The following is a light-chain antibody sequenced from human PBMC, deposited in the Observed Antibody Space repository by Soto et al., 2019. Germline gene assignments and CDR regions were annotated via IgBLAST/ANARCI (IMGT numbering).Light chain of an antibody. CDR2: DVT. CDR1: SSDVGGYNY. J-gene: IGLJ2*01. V-gene: IGLV2-14*01. CDR3: SSYTSSPTLV. Sequence: QSVLTQPASVSGSPGQSITISCTGTSSDVGGYNYVSWYQQHPGKAPKLIIYDVTNRPSGVSNRFSGSKSGNTASLTISGLQAEDEADYYCSSYTSSPTLVFGGGTKVTVL.